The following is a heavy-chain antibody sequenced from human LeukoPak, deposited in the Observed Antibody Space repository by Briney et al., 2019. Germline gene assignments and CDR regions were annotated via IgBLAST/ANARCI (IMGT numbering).Heavy chain of an antibody. CDR2: INPNSGGT. CDR3: ARDPAYYDSSRPATRFDP. J-gene: IGHJ5*02. D-gene: IGHD3-22*01. V-gene: IGHV1-2*02. CDR1: GYTFTGYY. Sequence: GASVKVSCKASGYTFTGYYMHWVRQAPGQGLEWMGWINPNSGGTNYAQKFQGRVTMTRDTSISTAYMELSRLRSDDTAVYYCARDPAYYDSSRPATRFDPWGQGTLVTVSS.